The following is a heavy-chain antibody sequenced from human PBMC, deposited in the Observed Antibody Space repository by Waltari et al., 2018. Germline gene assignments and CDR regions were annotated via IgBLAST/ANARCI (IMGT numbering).Heavy chain of an antibody. J-gene: IGHJ4*02. D-gene: IGHD6-19*01. V-gene: IGHV1-3*01. Sequence: QVQLVQSGAEVKKPGVSVKVSCKASGYTFTSYAMHWVRQAPGTGLELMGWIKAGNGNTTDSQKFQGRVTIARDTSASTAYMELRSLRSEDTAVYYGASDRATGIAVAGTLDYWGQGTLVTVSS. CDR2: IKAGNGNT. CDR3: ASDRATGIAVAGTLDY. CDR1: GYTFTSYA.